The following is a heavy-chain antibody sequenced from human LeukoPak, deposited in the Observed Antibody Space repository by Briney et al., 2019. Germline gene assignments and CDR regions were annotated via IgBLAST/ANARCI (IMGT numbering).Heavy chain of an antibody. CDR1: GYSFTSYW. Sequence: GESLKISCKGSGYSFTSYWIGWVRQMPGKGLEWTGIIYPGDSDTRYNPSFQGQVTISADKSISTAYLQWSSLKASDTAMYYCARRISSSWYMREPRDAFDIWGQGTMVTVSS. V-gene: IGHV5-51*01. CDR2: IYPGDSDT. D-gene: IGHD6-13*01. J-gene: IGHJ3*02. CDR3: ARRISSSWYMREPRDAFDI.